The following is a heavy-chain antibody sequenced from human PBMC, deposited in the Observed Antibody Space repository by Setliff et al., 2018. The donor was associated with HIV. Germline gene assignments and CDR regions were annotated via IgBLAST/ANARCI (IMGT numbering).Heavy chain of an antibody. D-gene: IGHD2-21*02. CDR3: ARFVLAWFDFSTGAVEVTDPYAFDF. J-gene: IGHJ4*02. Sequence: KPSETLSLTCTVSGGSISTSRYYWGWIRQPPGKGLEWIGSINYRGNTYYNPSLTSRAAIFVDTSKNQISLKLSSVTAADTAVYHCARFVLAWFDFSTGAVEVTDPYAFDFWGQGILVTVSS. V-gene: IGHV4-39*01. CDR1: GGSISTSRYY. CDR2: INYRGNT.